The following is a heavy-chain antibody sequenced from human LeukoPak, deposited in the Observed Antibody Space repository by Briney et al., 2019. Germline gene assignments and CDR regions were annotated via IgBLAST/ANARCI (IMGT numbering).Heavy chain of an antibody. CDR3: ARPMRLGYTSYYYYALDV. V-gene: IGHV5-51*01. CDR2: IYPGDSDT. CDR1: GYIFTTYW. J-gene: IGHJ6*02. D-gene: IGHD5-24*01. Sequence: GESLKITCKTSGYIFTTYWIGWVRQMPGKGLDWMGIIYPGDSDTIYSPSFQGQVTISADNSISTAYLQWSSLRASDTAMYYCARPMRLGYTSYYYYALDVWGQGTTVTVSS.